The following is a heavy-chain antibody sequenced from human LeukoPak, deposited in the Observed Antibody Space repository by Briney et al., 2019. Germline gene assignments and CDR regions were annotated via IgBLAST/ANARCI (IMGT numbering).Heavy chain of an antibody. V-gene: IGHV1-46*03. CDR1: GYTFTTYF. CDR2: INPSGGST. Sequence: ASVKVSCKASGYTFTTYFIHWVRQAPGQGLEWMGIINPSGGSTSYAQKFQGGITMTRDTPTSTVYMELSSLRSEDTAVYYCTRSSGTTVCAFDIWGQGTMVTVSS. CDR3: TRSSGTTVCAFDI. D-gene: IGHD1-1*01. J-gene: IGHJ3*02.